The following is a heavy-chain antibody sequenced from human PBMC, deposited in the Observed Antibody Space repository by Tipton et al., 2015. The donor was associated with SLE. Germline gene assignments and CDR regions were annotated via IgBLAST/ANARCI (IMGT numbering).Heavy chain of an antibody. J-gene: IGHJ6*02. D-gene: IGHD4-11*01. CDR3: AGRVNYYYGMDV. CDR1: GGSFSGYY. V-gene: IGHV4-34*01. CDR2: INHSGST. Sequence: TLSLTCAVYGGSFSGYYWIWIRQPPGKGLEWIGEINHSGSTNYNPSLKSRVTISVDTSKNQFSLKLSSVTAADTAVYYCAGRVNYYYGMDVWGQGTTVTVSS.